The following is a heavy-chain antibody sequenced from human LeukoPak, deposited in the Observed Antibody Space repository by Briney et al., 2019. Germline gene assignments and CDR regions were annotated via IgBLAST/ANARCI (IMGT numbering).Heavy chain of an antibody. CDR2: INPSGGST. CDR1: GYTFSSYY. Sequence: ASVRVSCTASGYTFSSYYMHWVRQAPGKGLEWMGIINPSGGSTNYAQKFQGRVTMTRDMSTSTVYMELSSLRSEDTAVYYCARGGSGSLELDYWGQGTLVTVSS. D-gene: IGHD6-19*01. J-gene: IGHJ4*02. V-gene: IGHV1-46*01. CDR3: ARGGSGSLELDY.